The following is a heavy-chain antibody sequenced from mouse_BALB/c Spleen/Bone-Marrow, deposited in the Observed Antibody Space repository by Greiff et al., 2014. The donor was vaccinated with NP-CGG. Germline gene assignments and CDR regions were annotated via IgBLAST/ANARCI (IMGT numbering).Heavy chain of an antibody. CDR3: ARDGSFAAMDY. Sequence: QGQLQQSGPELVKPGASVKMSCKASGYTFTDYVISWGEQRTGQGLGGIGEIDPGRGSSFYNEKFKAKATLTADKSANTAYMQLSSLTSEDSAVYFCARDGSFAAMDYWGQGTSLTVSS. D-gene: IGHD1-1*02. V-gene: IGHV1-77*01. CDR2: IDPGRGSS. CDR1: GYTFTDYV. J-gene: IGHJ4*01.